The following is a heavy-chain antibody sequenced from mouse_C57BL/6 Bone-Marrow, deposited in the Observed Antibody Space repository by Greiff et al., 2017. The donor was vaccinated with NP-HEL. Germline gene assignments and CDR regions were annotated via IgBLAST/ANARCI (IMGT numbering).Heavy chain of an antibody. J-gene: IGHJ4*01. CDR2: IDPETGGT. Sequence: VQLKESGAELVRPGASVTLSCKASGYTFTDYEMHWVKQTPVHGLEWIGAIDPETGGTAYNQKFKGKAILTADKSSSTAYMELRSLTSEDSAVYYCTRYEGLFSNYAMDYWGQGTSVTVSS. D-gene: IGHD1-1*01. CDR3: TRYEGLFSNYAMDY. V-gene: IGHV1-15*01. CDR1: GYTFTDYE.